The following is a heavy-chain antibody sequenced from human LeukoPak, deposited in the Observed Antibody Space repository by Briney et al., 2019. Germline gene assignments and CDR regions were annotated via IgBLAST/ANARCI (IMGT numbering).Heavy chain of an antibody. Sequence: TGGSLRLSCAASGFTFSTYAMNWVRQAPGKGLEWVSYISYRSSTIYYADSVKGRFTISRDDAKNALYLQMNSLRDEDTAVYYCARTASGDLTDAFDIWGRGTLVTVSS. J-gene: IGHJ3*02. V-gene: IGHV3-48*02. CDR2: ISYRSSTI. D-gene: IGHD7-27*01. CDR1: GFTFSTYA. CDR3: ARTASGDLTDAFDI.